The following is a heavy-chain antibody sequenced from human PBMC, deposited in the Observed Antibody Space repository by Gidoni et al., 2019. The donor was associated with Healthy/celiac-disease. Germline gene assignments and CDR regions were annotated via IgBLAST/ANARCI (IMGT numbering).Heavy chain of an antibody. J-gene: IGHJ5*02. CDR1: GFTFSSYG. CDR3: ARGRQVVPAAIGFGWFDP. Sequence: QVQLVESGGGVVQPGRSLRLSCAASGFTFSSYGMHWVRQAPGKGLGWVAVIWYDGSNKYYADSVKGRFTISRDNSKNTLYLQMNSLRAEDTAVYYCARGRQVVPAAIGFGWFDPWGQGTLVTVSS. CDR2: IWYDGSNK. V-gene: IGHV3-33*01. D-gene: IGHD2-2*01.